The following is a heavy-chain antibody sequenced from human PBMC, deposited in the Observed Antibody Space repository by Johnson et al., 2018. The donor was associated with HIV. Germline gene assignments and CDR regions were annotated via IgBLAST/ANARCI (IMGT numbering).Heavy chain of an antibody. CDR2: IYSGGST. V-gene: IGHV3-66*01. CDR3: ARYYDSRPFDI. CDR1: GFTVSSNY. D-gene: IGHD3-22*01. Sequence: QLVESGGGVVQPGRSLRLSCAASGFTVSSNYMSWVRQAPGKGLEWVSVIYSGGSTYYADSVKGRFTISRDNSKNTLYLQMNSLRAEDTAVYYCARYYDSRPFDIWGQGTMVTVSS. J-gene: IGHJ3*02.